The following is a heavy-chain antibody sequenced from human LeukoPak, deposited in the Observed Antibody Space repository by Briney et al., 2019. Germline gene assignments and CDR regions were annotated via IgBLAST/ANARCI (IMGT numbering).Heavy chain of an antibody. CDR3: ARAPYSTGRGYYFDY. CDR2: INHDGSST. V-gene: IGHV3-74*01. D-gene: IGHD2-8*02. Sequence: PGRSLRLSCSASGFTFSRYAMHWVRQAPGKGLVWVSRINHDGSSTTYADSVKGRFTISRDNAKNTLYLQMNSLRAEDTAVYYCARAPYSTGRGYYFDYWGQGTLVTVSS. J-gene: IGHJ4*02. CDR1: GFTFSRYA.